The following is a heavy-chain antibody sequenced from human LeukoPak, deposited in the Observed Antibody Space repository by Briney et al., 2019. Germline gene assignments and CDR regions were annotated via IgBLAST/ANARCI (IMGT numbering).Heavy chain of an antibody. Sequence: GGSLRLSCAASGVIISSYAMSWVRQAPGKGLEWVSAINGRGDNTYYADFVRGRFTISRDNSKSTVYLQMNSLRTEDTAVYYCAKDRVSPGFNWFDPWGQGTLVTVSS. CDR3: AKDRVSPGFNWFDP. CDR2: INGRGDNT. D-gene: IGHD2/OR15-2a*01. J-gene: IGHJ5*02. CDR1: GVIISSYA. V-gene: IGHV3-23*01.